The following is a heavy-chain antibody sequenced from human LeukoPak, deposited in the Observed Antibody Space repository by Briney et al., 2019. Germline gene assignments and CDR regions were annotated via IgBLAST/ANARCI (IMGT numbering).Heavy chain of an antibody. V-gene: IGHV4-59*02. D-gene: IGHD3-10*01. CDR1: GGSVSNSY. CDR2: IYYSGSP. Sequence: PSETLSLTCTVSGGSVSNSYWSWIRQPPGKTPQWIGYIYYSGSPIYNPSLNSRVTISLDTSTNQFSLKLSFVTPGDTAVYDWAREDYGSRSRDNWLDPWGQGTLVTVSS. CDR3: AREDYGSRSRDNWLDP. J-gene: IGHJ5*02.